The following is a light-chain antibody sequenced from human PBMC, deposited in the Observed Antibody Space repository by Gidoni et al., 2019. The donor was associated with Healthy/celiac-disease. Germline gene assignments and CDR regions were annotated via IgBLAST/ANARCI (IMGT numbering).Light chain of an antibody. CDR1: QGISNY. CDR3: QKYNSAPPT. CDR2: AAS. Sequence: DIQMTQSPSSLSASVGDRVTITCRASQGISNYLAWYQQKPGKVPKLLIYAASTSQSGVPSRFSGSGSGTDFTLTISLLQPEDVATYYCQKYNSAPPTFGGGTKVEIK. V-gene: IGKV1-27*01. J-gene: IGKJ4*01.